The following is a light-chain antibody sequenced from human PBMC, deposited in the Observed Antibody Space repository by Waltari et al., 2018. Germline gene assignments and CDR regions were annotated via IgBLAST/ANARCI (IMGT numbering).Light chain of an antibody. Sequence: EIVLTQSPGTLSLSPGERATLSCRASQSVNRYLAWYQQKPGQAPRLLIYYASTRATGIPDRFSGSGSGIDFSLTISRLEPEDYAVYHCQHYLRLPATFGQGTKVEIK. CDR1: QSVNRY. V-gene: IGKV3-20*01. CDR2: YAS. CDR3: QHYLRLPAT. J-gene: IGKJ1*01.